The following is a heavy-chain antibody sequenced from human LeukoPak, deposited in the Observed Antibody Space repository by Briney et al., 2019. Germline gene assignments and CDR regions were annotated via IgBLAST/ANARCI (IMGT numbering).Heavy chain of an antibody. CDR3: ARHDYGKQPLDY. Sequence: SETLSLTCTVSGGSISSSSYYWGWIRQPPGKGLEWIGSIYYSGSTYYNPSLKSRVTISVDTSKNQFSLKLSSVTAADTAVHHCARHDYGKQPLDYWGQGTLVTVSS. V-gene: IGHV4-39*01. D-gene: IGHD4-17*01. CDR2: IYYSGST. J-gene: IGHJ4*02. CDR1: GGSISSSSYY.